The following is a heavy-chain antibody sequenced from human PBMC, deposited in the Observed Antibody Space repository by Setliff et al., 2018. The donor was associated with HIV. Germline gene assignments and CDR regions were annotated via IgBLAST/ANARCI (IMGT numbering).Heavy chain of an antibody. Sequence: SVKVSCKASGGTFSSYAISWVRQAPGQGLEWMGGIIPIFGTANYAQKFQGRVTITADESTSTAYMELSSLRSEDTAVYYCARRSRIAVAGRGYFGYWGQGTLVTVSS. CDR2: IIPIFGTA. CDR3: ARRSRIAVAGRGYFGY. J-gene: IGHJ4*02. D-gene: IGHD6-19*01. CDR1: GGTFSSYA. V-gene: IGHV1-69*13.